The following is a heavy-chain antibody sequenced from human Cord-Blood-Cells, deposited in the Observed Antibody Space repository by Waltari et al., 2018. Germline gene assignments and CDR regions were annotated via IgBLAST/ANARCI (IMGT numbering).Heavy chain of an antibody. D-gene: IGHD2-8*01. Sequence: QVQLQQWGAGLLKPSETLSLTCAVYGGSFSGYYWSWIRQPPGKGLEWIGEINHSGSTNYNPSLKSRVTISVDTSKNQFSLTLSSVTAADTAVYYCARHAIRTFDYWGQGTLVTVSS. J-gene: IGHJ4*02. CDR2: INHSGST. CDR1: GGSFSGYY. CDR3: ARHAIRTFDY. V-gene: IGHV4-34*01.